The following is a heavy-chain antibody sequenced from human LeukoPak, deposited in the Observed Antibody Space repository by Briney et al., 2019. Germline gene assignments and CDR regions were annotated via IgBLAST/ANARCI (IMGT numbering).Heavy chain of an antibody. J-gene: IGHJ6*02. Sequence: GGSLRLSCAASGFTFSSYSMNWVRQAPGKGLEWVSSISSSSSYIYYADSVKGRFTISRDNAKNSLYLQMNSLRAEDTAVYYCARDGGTYGMDVWGQGTTVTVSS. CDR2: ISSSSSYI. V-gene: IGHV3-21*01. D-gene: IGHD3-3*01. CDR3: ARDGGTYGMDV. CDR1: GFTFSSYS.